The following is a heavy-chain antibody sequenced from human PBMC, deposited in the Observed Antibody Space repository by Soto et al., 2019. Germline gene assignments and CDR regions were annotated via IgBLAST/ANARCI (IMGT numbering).Heavy chain of an antibody. D-gene: IGHD2-21*02. Sequence: GGSLRLSCAASGFTFSSYAMSWVRQAPGKGLEWVSAISGSGGSTYYADSVKGRFTISRDNSKNTLYLQMNSLRAEDTAVYYCAKDRAYCGGDCYPTCLNYWVQGTLVTVSS. CDR2: ISGSGGST. CDR3: AKDRAYCGGDCYPTCLNY. J-gene: IGHJ4*02. CDR1: GFTFSSYA. V-gene: IGHV3-23*01.